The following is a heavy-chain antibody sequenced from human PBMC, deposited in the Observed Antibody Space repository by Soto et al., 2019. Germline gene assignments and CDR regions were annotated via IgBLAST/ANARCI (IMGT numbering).Heavy chain of an antibody. J-gene: IGHJ6*02. D-gene: IGHD3-10*01. Sequence: SGGSLRLSCAASGFTFSSYGMHWVRQAPGKGLEWVAVISYDGSNKYYADSVKGRFTISRDNSKNTLYLQMNSLRAEDTAVNYCAKNVATMVRGVIGDYYYYYGMDVWGQGTTVTVSS. CDR1: GFTFSSYG. CDR2: ISYDGSNK. V-gene: IGHV3-30*18. CDR3: AKNVATMVRGVIGDYYYYYGMDV.